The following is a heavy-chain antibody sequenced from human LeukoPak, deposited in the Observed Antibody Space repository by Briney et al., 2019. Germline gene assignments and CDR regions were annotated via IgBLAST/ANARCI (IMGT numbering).Heavy chain of an antibody. CDR2: IYYSGTT. V-gene: IGHV4-59*08. CDR1: GGSISTYY. J-gene: IGHJ4*02. Sequence: PSETLSLTRTVSGGSISTYYWNWIRQPPGKGLEWIGYIYYSGTTNYNPSLKSRVTISVDTSKNQFSLKLTSVTAADTAVYYCARGYSSTWFKTWDFWGQGTLVTVSS. D-gene: IGHD6-13*01. CDR3: ARGYSSTWFKTWDF.